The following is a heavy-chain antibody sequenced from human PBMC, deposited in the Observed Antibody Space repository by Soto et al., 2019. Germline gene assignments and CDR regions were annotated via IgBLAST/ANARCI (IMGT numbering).Heavy chain of an antibody. V-gene: IGHV4-39*01. Sequence: SETLSLTCSVSGGSISSRTFWWAWIRQPPGKGLEWIGDMYYSGSSYSSPSLKSRVTLSVDTSKNQLSLKLNSVTAADTAVYYCARHPRDDYNYGGSGIFDYWGQGTLVTVS. CDR1: GGSISSRTFW. J-gene: IGHJ4*02. D-gene: IGHD4-4*01. CDR2: MYYSGSS. CDR3: ARHPRDDYNYGGSGIFDY.